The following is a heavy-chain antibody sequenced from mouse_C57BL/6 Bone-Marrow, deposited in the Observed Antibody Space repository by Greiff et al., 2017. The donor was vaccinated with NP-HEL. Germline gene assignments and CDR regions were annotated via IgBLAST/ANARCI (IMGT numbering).Heavy chain of an antibody. V-gene: IGHV1-64*01. CDR1: GYTFTSYW. CDR2: IHPNSGST. D-gene: IGHD2-4*01. J-gene: IGHJ3*01. Sequence: QVQLQQPGAELVKPGASVKLSCKASGYTFTSYWMHWVTQRPGQGLEWIGMIHPNSGSTNYNEKFKSKATLTVDKSSSTAYMQLSSLTSEDSAVYYCARADYDYDEGDWGQGTLVTVSA. CDR3: ARADYDYDEGD.